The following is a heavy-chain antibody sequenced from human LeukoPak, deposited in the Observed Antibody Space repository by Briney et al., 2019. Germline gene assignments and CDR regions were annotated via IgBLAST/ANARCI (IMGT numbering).Heavy chain of an antibody. CDR3: ARDPSNTSGWKTWFDS. V-gene: IGHV1-18*01. Sequence: ASVKVSCKASGFTFTKYGISWVRQAPGQGLEWMGWISGYNGDTNYAQNLQGRVTMTTDTSTTTAYMEVRSLRSDDTAVYYCARDPSNTSGWKTWFDSWGQGTLVTVTS. CDR2: ISGYNGDT. CDR1: GFTFTKYG. D-gene: IGHD6-19*01. J-gene: IGHJ5*01.